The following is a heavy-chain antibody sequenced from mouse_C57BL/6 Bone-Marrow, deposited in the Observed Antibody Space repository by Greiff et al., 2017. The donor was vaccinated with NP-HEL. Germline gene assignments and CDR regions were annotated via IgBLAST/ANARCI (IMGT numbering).Heavy chain of an antibody. CDR2: ISDGGSYT. J-gene: IGHJ2*01. CDR3: ARDRWLLFDY. V-gene: IGHV5-4*01. Sequence: VKLMESGGGLVKPGGSLKLSCAASGFTFSSYAMSWVRQTPEKRLEWVATISDGGSYTYYPDNVKGRFTISRDNAKNNLYLQMSHLKSEDTAMYYCARDRWLLFDYWGQGTTLTVSS. D-gene: IGHD2-3*01. CDR1: GFTFSSYA.